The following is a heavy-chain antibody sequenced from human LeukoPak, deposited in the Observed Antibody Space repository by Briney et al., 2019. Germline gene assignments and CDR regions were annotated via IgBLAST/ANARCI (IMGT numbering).Heavy chain of an antibody. CDR3: ARDKAGRDYYGMDV. CDR1: GGSISSGGYY. V-gene: IGHV4-31*03. D-gene: IGHD6-19*01. CDR2: IYYSGST. J-gene: IGHJ6*02. Sequence: PSETLSLTCTVSGGSISSGGYYWSWIRQHPGKGLEWIGYIYYSGSTYYNPSLKSRVTISVDTSKNQFSLKLSSVTAADTAVYYCARDKAGRDYYGMDVWGQGTTVTVSS.